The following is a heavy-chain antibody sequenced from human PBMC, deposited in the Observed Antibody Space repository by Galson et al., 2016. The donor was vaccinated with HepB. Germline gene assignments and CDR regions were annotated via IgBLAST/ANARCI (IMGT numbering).Heavy chain of an antibody. CDR1: GFTFSTYG. CDR3: AKVLREYSYGYSGWYFDL. D-gene: IGHD5-18*01. V-gene: IGHV3-30*18. CDR2: ISYDGNTK. Sequence: SLRLSCAASGFTFSTYGMHWVRQAPGKGLEWVAVISYDGNTKYYVDSVKGRFTISRDNSKNTLYLQMNSLKSEDTAVYHCAKVLREYSYGYSGWYFDLWGRGTLVTVSP. J-gene: IGHJ2*01.